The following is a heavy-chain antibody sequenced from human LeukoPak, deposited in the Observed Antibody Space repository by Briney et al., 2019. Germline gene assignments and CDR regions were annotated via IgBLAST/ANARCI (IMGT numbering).Heavy chain of an antibody. CDR1: GFTFTSSA. Sequence: ASVKVSFKASGFTFTSSAMQWVRQARGQRLEWIGWIVVGSGNTNYAQKFQERVTITRDMSTSTAYMELSSLRSEDTAVYYCAAVSPRILNLVYFDYWGQGTLVTVSS. CDR3: AAVSPRILNLVYFDY. J-gene: IGHJ4*02. CDR2: IVVGSGNT. D-gene: IGHD2-15*01. V-gene: IGHV1-58*02.